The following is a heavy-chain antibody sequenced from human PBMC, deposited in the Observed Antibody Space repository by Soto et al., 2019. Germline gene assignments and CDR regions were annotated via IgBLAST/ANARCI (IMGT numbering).Heavy chain of an antibody. Sequence: QVQLVESGGGVVQPGRSLRLSCAASGFSISRSAMQWVRQAPGKGLEWVAVIAYDGSNKWYADSAKGRFTISRDNSKNTLCLDMSSLRAEDTAIYFCARDLQAGDDNVNWFAPWGQGTLVTVSS. J-gene: IGHJ5*02. D-gene: IGHD1-1*01. CDR3: ARDLQAGDDNVNWFAP. V-gene: IGHV3-30-3*01. CDR1: GFSISRSA. CDR2: IAYDGSNK.